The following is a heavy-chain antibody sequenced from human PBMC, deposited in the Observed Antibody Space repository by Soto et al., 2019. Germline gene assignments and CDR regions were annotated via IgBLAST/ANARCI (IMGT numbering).Heavy chain of an antibody. CDR3: ARHYRGATIYYFDY. J-gene: IGHJ4*02. CDR1: GGSMSSSNW. Sequence: SETLSLTCTVSGGSMSSSNWWNWVRQSPGKGLEWIGEAHHSGRTNYNPSLKSRVTISVDKSKNQFSLKLSSVTAADTAKYYCARHYRGATIYYFDYWGQG. D-gene: IGHD5-12*01. V-gene: IGHV4-4*02. CDR2: AHHSGRT.